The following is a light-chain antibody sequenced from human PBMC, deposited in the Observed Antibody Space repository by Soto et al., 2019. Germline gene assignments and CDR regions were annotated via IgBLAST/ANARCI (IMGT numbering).Light chain of an antibody. J-gene: IGKJ1*01. CDR2: KAS. CDR3: QQYNSNSRT. CDR1: QTISIW. Sequence: DIQMTQSPSALSASVGDRVTITCRASQTISIWLAWYQRKPGKAPKLLIYKASSLESGVPSRFSGSGSGTEFTLTISSLQPDDFATYYCQQYNSNSRTFGQGTKVEIK. V-gene: IGKV1-5*03.